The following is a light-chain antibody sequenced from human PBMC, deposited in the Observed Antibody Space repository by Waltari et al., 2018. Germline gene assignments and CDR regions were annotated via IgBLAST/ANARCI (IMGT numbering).Light chain of an antibody. CDR1: QKITSY. Sequence: DIQMAQSPSSLSASVGDRVAIPCRASQKITSYLNGYQQKPEKAPNLLIYAESTLEHVVPSRFTGSGAGTDFTLTISCLQPEDFATYYCQQSYGTPPYTFGPGTKLEMK. V-gene: IGKV1-39*01. CDR3: QQSYGTPPYT. CDR2: AES. J-gene: IGKJ2*01.